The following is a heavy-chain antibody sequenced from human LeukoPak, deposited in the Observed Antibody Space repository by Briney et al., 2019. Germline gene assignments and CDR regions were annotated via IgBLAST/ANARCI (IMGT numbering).Heavy chain of an antibody. CDR2: NSAYNDNT. D-gene: IGHD3-3*01. Sequence: GAPVKVSCKASGYTFTSYGIIWVRQAPGRGLEWMGWNSAYNDNTNYAQKFQGRVTMTTDTSTNTAYMELRSLTSDDTAVYYCARTFYDFWSGFSNYDSFHIWGQGTLVTVSS. CDR3: ARTFYDFWSGFSNYDSFHI. V-gene: IGHV1-18*01. CDR1: GYTFTSYG. J-gene: IGHJ3*02.